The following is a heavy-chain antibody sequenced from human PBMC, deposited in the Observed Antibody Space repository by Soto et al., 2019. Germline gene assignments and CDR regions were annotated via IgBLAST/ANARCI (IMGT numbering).Heavy chain of an antibody. Sequence: GASVKVSCKASGYTFTSYGISWVRQAPGQGLEWMGWISAYNGNTNYAQKLQGRVTMTTDTSTSTAYMELRSLRSDDTAVYYCARDVVGYYGSGTWFDPWGQGALVTVSS. CDR1: GYTFTSYG. D-gene: IGHD3-10*01. J-gene: IGHJ5*02. CDR2: ISAYNGNT. V-gene: IGHV1-18*01. CDR3: ARDVVGYYGSGTWFDP.